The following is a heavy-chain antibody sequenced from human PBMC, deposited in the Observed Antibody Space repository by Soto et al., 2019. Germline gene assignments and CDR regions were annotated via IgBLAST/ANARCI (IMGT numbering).Heavy chain of an antibody. Sequence: GGSLRLSCTASGFTFSSYSMNWVRQAPGKGLEWVSSISSSSSYIYYADSVKGRFTISRDNAKNSLYLQMNSLRAEDTAVYYCAREKTPAYSGYEGSLGYWGQGTLVTVSS. CDR2: ISSSSSYI. CDR1: GFTFSSYS. CDR3: AREKTPAYSGYEGSLGY. D-gene: IGHD5-12*01. J-gene: IGHJ4*02. V-gene: IGHV3-21*01.